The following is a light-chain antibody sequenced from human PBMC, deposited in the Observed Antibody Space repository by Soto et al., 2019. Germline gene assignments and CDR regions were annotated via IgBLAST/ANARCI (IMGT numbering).Light chain of an antibody. CDR1: SSDVGAYDF. J-gene: IGLJ2*01. CDR2: EVS. Sequence: QSALTQPASASGSPGQSVTISCTGTSSDVGAYDFVSWYQQHPGKAPKLMIYEVSRRPSGVPDRFSGSKSVNTASLTISGLQAEDEGDYYCSSFAGINNLLFGGGTKLTVL. V-gene: IGLV2-8*01. CDR3: SSFAGINNLL.